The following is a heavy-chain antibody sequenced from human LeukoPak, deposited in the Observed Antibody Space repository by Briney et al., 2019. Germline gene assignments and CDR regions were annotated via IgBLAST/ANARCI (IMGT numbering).Heavy chain of an antibody. D-gene: IGHD3-9*01. CDR1: GGSFSGYY. J-gene: IGHJ4*02. CDR3: ARAVLRYFDWSYRFDY. Sequence: SETLSLTCPVYGGSFSGYYWSWIRQPPGKGLEWIGEINHSGSTNYNPSLKSRVTISVDTSKNQFSLKLSSVTAADTAVYYCARAVLRYFDWSYRFDYRGQGTLVTVSS. CDR2: INHSGST. V-gene: IGHV4-34*01.